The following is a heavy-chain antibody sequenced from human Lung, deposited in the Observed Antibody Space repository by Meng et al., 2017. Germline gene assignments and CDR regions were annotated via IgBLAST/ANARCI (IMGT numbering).Heavy chain of an antibody. CDR3: ARDRICSGGSCYEVDY. D-gene: IGHD2-15*01. Sequence: GSLRLSCTVSGGSISSRSYYWGWLRQTPGKGLEWIGSIYYSGSTYYNPSLKSRVTISVDTSKNQFSLKVTSVTAADTAVYYCARDRICSGGSCYEVDYWGQGTLVTVSS. J-gene: IGHJ4*02. CDR1: GGSISSRSYY. CDR2: IYYSGST. V-gene: IGHV4-39*07.